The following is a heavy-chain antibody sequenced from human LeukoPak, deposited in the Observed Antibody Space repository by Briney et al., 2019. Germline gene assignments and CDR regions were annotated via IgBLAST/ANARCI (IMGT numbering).Heavy chain of an antibody. CDR2: IYPADSDI. Sequence: VESLKISCKGSGYSINNYWIAWVRQMPGKGLEWMGIIYPADSDIRYSPSFQGQVTISADKSISTAYLQWNSLKASDTAMYYCARQEYCSGASCYTWFDPWGQGTLVTVSS. D-gene: IGHD2-15*01. CDR3: ARQEYCSGASCYTWFDP. J-gene: IGHJ5*02. V-gene: IGHV5-51*01. CDR1: GYSINNYW.